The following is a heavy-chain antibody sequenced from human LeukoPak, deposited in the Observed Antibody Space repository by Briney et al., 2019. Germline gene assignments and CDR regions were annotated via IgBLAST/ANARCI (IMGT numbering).Heavy chain of an antibody. J-gene: IGHJ3*02. D-gene: IGHD2-2*01. CDR1: GFTFSSYA. Sequence: PGGSLRLSCAASGFTFSSYAMSWVRQAPGKGLEWVSGINWNGGRPGNACSVKGRFPISRNHAKNSLYLQMNSMRAQDTALYYCATTVGYCSSTRCYDPFDIWGQGTMVTVSS. CDR2: INWNGGRP. CDR3: ATTVGYCSSTRCYDPFDI. V-gene: IGHV3-20*04.